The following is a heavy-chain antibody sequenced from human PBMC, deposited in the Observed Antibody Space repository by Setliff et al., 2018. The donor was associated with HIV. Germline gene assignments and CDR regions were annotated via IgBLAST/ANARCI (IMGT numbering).Heavy chain of an antibody. J-gene: IGHJ4*02. CDR3: ARGRYFRDISDSLFDF. CDR1: GGSISTNYYY. Sequence: SETLSLTCSVSGGSISTNYYYWSWIRQHPGKGLEWIGYIYNSVTTFYNPSLESRLIMSVDPSKNQFSLKLTSVTAADTAVYYCARGRYFRDISDSLFDFWGQGTLVTVSS. CDR2: IYNSVTT. D-gene: IGHD2-21*01. V-gene: IGHV4-31*03.